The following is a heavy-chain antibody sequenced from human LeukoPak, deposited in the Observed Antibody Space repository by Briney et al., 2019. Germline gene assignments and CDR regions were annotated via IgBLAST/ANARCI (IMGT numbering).Heavy chain of an antibody. J-gene: IGHJ4*02. CDR3: ASLSSGPSYGITYFDN. V-gene: IGHV5-51*01. CDR1: GYSFTTSW. D-gene: IGHD5-18*01. CDR2: IYPGDSDT. Sequence: GESLKVSCQGSGYSFTTSWIAWVRQMPGKGVEWMGIIYPGDSDTRYSPTFQGQVTISVYKSVTTAYLQWSSLKASDTAMFYCASLSSGPSYGITYFDNWGQGTLVTVSS.